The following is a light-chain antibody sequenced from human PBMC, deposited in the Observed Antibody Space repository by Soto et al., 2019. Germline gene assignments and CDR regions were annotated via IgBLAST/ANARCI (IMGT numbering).Light chain of an antibody. V-gene: IGKV1-27*01. CDR1: QDINNY. CDR2: GVS. Sequence: DLPMTQSPSSLSASVGDRVTITCRASQDINNYLAWYQQKPGKVPKLLIYGVSTLQSGVPSRFSGSGSGTDFALTISSLQPEDVATYYCQKYNSAPYTFGQGTKLEIK. J-gene: IGKJ2*01. CDR3: QKYNSAPYT.